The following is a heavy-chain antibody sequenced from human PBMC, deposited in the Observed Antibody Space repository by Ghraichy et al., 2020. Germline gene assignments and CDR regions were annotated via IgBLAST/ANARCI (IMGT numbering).Heavy chain of an antibody. CDR3: AKEITMIVVVPYYYGMDV. D-gene: IGHD3-22*01. J-gene: IGHJ6*02. CDR1: GFTFSSYA. V-gene: IGHV3-23*01. CDR2: ISGSGGST. Sequence: GSRRLSCAASGFTFSSYAMSWVRQAPGKGLEWVSAISGSGGSTYYADSVKGRFTISRDNSKNTLYLQMNSLRAEDTAVYYCAKEITMIVVVPYYYGMDVRGQGTTVTVSS.